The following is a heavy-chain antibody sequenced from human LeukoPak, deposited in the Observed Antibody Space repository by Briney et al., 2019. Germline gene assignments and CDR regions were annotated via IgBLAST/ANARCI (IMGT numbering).Heavy chain of an antibody. CDR3: VKGGYGDYTYWYFDL. V-gene: IGHV3-64D*09. D-gene: IGHD4-17*01. J-gene: IGHJ2*01. CDR2: ISSNGGST. CDR1: GFTFSSYA. Sequence: PGGSLRLSCSASGFTFSSYAMHWVRQAPGKGLEYVSAISSNGGSTYYADSVKGRFTISRDNSKNTVYLQMSSLRAEDTAVYYCVKGGYGDYTYWYFDLWGRGTLVTVSS.